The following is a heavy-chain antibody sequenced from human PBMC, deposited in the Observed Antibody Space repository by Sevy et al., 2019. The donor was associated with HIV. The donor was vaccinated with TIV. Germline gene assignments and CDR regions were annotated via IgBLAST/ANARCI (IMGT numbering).Heavy chain of an antibody. J-gene: IGHJ6*02. V-gene: IGHV3-30*18. CDR1: RFTFSSYG. D-gene: IGHD3-22*01. CDR2: ISYDGSNK. CDR3: AKAQDGSGYSAYGMDV. Sequence: GGSLRLSCAASRFTFSSYGMHWVRQAPGKGLEWVAVISYDGSNKYADSVKGRFTISRDNPKNTLYLQMNSLIPEDTAVYSCAKAQDGSGYSAYGMDVWGQGTTVTVSS.